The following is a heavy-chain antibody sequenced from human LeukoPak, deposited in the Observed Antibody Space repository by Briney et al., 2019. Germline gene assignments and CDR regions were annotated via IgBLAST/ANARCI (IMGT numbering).Heavy chain of an antibody. Sequence: ASVKVSCKATRYTFTSYDINWVRQATGQGLEWMGWMNPNSGNTGYAQKFQGRVTITRNTSISTSYMELSSLRSEDTAVYYCARGVYYYMDVWGKGTTVTVSS. CDR1: RYTFTSYD. CDR2: MNPNSGNT. CDR3: ARGVYYYMDV. J-gene: IGHJ6*03. V-gene: IGHV1-8*03.